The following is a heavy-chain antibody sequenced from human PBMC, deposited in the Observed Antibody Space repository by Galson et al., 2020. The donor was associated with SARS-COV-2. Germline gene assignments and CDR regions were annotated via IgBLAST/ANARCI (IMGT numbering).Heavy chain of an antibody. J-gene: IGHJ6*02. V-gene: IGHV3-30*04. CDR1: GFSLSSYT. Sequence: GESLKISCATSGFSLSSYTMHWVSQAPGKGLEWVAVISYDGTNNYYTDSVKGRFTISRDNSKDTLYLQMNSLSAEDTAVYYCARESVPLKMDYYPRDVWGQGTTVTVSS. CDR2: ISYDGTNN. CDR3: ARESVPLKMDYYPRDV. D-gene: IGHD1-1*01.